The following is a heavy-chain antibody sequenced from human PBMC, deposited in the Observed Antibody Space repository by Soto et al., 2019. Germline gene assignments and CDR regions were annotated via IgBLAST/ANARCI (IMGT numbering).Heavy chain of an antibody. D-gene: IGHD3-22*01. CDR3: ARDLGYYDSSGYFDY. J-gene: IGHJ4*02. CDR1: GFTFSDSY. Sequence: PGGSLRLSCAASGFTFSDSYMSWIRQAPGKGLEWVSYISSSDSIIYYSDSVKGRFIISRDNAKNSLYLQMNSLGAEDTAVYYCARDLGYYDSSGYFDYWGQGTLVTGSS. CDR2: ISSSDSII. V-gene: IGHV3-11*01.